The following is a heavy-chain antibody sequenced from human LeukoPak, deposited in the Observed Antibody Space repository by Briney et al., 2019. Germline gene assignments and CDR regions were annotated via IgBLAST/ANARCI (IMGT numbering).Heavy chain of an antibody. CDR3: ARADFWSGYYPFDY. CDR1: GFTFSSYW. J-gene: IGHJ4*02. V-gene: IGHV3-7*01. Sequence: GGSLRLSCAASGFTFSSYWMSWVRQAPGKGLEWVANIKQDGSEKYYVDCVKGRFTISRDNAKKSVYLQMNSLRAEDTAVYYCARADFWSGYYPFDYWGQGTLVTVSS. D-gene: IGHD3-3*01. CDR2: IKQDGSEK.